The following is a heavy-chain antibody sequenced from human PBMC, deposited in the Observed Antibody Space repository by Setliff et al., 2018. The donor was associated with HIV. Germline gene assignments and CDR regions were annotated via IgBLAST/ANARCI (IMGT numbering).Heavy chain of an antibody. Sequence: GGSLRLSCAVSGFTFISYGMYRVRQAPGKGLEWVAFIRYDGSYRYYADSVKGRFTISRDNSKNTMFLQMNSLRVEDTAIYYCAKMHTAMDPDTFDIWGQGTMVTVSS. CDR1: GFTFISYG. V-gene: IGHV3-30*02. CDR2: IRYDGSYR. J-gene: IGHJ3*02. D-gene: IGHD5-18*01. CDR3: AKMHTAMDPDTFDI.